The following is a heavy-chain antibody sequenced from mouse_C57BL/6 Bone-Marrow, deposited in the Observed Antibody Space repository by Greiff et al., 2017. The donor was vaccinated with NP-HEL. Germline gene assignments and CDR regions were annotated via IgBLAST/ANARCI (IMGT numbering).Heavy chain of an antibody. J-gene: IGHJ3*01. Sequence: EVQRVESGPELVKPGDSVKISCKASGYSFTGYFMNWVMQSHGKSLEWIGRINPYNGDTFYNQKFKGKATLTVDKSSSTAHMELRSLTSEDSAVYYCARPLFSSFAYWGQGTLVTVSA. CDR2: INPYNGDT. CDR1: GYSFTGYF. V-gene: IGHV1-20*01. CDR3: ARPLFSSFAY.